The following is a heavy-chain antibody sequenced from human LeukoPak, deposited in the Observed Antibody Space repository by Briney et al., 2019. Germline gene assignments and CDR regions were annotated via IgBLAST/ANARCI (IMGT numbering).Heavy chain of an antibody. V-gene: IGHV3-30*18. J-gene: IGHJ4*02. CDR3: AKDEGPLYYGPDY. D-gene: IGHD3-10*01. CDR1: GFTFSSYG. Sequence: PGRSLRLSCAASGFTFSSYGMHWVRQAPGKGLEWVAVISYDGSNKYYADSVKGRFTISRDNSKNTLYLQMSSLRAEDTAVYYCAKDEGPLYYGPDYWGQGTLVTVSS. CDR2: ISYDGSNK.